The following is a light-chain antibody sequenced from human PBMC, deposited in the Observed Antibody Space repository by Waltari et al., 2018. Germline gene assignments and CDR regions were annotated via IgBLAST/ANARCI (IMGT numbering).Light chain of an antibody. Sequence: QSALPQPRPVSGSPGQSVTISCTRTSSDIGGYDYVSWYQQHPGKAPKLFIYDVNKRPSGVPDRFSGSRSGTTASLTISGLQPEDEADYYCCSYAGGSYVFGTGTKVTVL. CDR2: DVN. CDR3: CSYAGGSYV. J-gene: IGLJ1*01. CDR1: SSDIGGYDY. V-gene: IGLV2-11*01.